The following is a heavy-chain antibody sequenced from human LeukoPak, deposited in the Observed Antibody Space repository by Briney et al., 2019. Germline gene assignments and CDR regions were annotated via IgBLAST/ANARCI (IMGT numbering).Heavy chain of an antibody. CDR2: IYRGGGT. Sequence: GGSLRLSCAASGFTVSSNYMSWVRPAPGGGLEWVSVIYRGGGTNYADCVKGRFIMSSANSKTKLSLQLKSLRVEATAVSNYSGDGRGYCSGGRCLVIDGWGRGTTVTVSS. D-gene: IGHD2-15*01. CDR1: GFTVSSNY. CDR3: SGDGRGYCSGGRCLVIDG. J-gene: IGHJ6*03. V-gene: IGHV3-66*01.